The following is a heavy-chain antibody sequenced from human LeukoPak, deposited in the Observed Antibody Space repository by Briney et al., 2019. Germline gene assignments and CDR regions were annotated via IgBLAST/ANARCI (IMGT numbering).Heavy chain of an antibody. CDR1: GFTFSSYS. CDR2: ISSSSSSTI. CDR3: ARDYSSPNYYCYYMDV. V-gene: IGHV3-48*04. D-gene: IGHD6-13*01. Sequence: GGSLRLSCAASGFTFSSYSMNWVRQAPGKGLEWGSYISSSSSSTIYYADSGKGRFTISRDNAKNSLYLQMNSLRAEDTAVYYCARDYSSPNYYCYYMDVWGKGTTVTVSS. J-gene: IGHJ6*03.